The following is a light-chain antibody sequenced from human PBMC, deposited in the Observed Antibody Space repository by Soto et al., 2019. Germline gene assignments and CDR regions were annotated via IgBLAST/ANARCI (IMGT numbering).Light chain of an antibody. CDR2: VAS. Sequence: EIVMTQSPATLSVSPGERATLSCRASQSVSSNLAWYQQKPGQPPKLLIYVASTRATGIPPRFSGSGSGTEFTLNISSLQSADFAVYYWQEYNVWPLTFGGGTKVEFK. CDR3: QEYNVWPLT. J-gene: IGKJ4*01. V-gene: IGKV3-15*01. CDR1: QSVSSN.